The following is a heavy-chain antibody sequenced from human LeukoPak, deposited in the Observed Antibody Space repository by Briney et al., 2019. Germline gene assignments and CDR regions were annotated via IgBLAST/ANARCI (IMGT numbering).Heavy chain of an antibody. D-gene: IGHD3-10*01. V-gene: IGHV1-2*02. Sequence: GASVKVSCKASGYTFTSYYMHWVRQAPGQGLEWMGWINPNSGGTNYAQKFQGRVTMTRDTSISTAYMELSSLRSDDTAVYYCAKAGGSGSYYGIDYWGQGTLVTVSS. CDR3: AKAGGSGSYYGIDY. CDR2: INPNSGGT. CDR1: GYTFTSYY. J-gene: IGHJ4*02.